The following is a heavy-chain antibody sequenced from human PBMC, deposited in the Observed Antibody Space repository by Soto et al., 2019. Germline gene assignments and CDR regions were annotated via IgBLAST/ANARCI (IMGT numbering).Heavy chain of an antibody. CDR2: IIPIFGTA. CDR1: GGTFSSYA. D-gene: IGHD2-15*01. Sequence: QVPLVQSGAEVKKPGSSVKVSCKASGGTFSSYAISWVRQAPGQGLEWMGGIIPIFGTANYAQKFQGRVTITADKSTSTAYMELSSLRSEDTAVYYCAGYCSGGSCYSSFDPWGQGTLVTVSS. V-gene: IGHV1-69*06. J-gene: IGHJ5*02. CDR3: AGYCSGGSCYSSFDP.